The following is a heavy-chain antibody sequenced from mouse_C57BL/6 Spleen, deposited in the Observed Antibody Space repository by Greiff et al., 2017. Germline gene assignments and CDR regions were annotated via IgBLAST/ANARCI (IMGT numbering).Heavy chain of an antibody. CDR2: IYPGSGST. J-gene: IGHJ4*01. Sequence: QVQLQQPGAELVKPGASVKMSCKASGYTFTSYWITWVKQRPGQGLEWIGDIYPGSGSTNYNEKFKSKATLTVDTSSSTAYMQLSSLTSEDSAVYYCASSITTVVAWGFAMDYWGQGASVTVSS. V-gene: IGHV1-55*01. D-gene: IGHD1-1*01. CDR1: GYTFTSYW. CDR3: ASSITTVVAWGFAMDY.